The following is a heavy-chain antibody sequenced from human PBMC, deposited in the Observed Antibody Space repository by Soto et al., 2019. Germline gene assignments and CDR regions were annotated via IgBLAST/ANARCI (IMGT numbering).Heavy chain of an antibody. CDR3: ASSEVTQSWDY. Sequence: GGSLRLSCAASGFTFSSYAMSWVRQAPGKGLEWVSLISGSGGSTYYADSVKGRFTISRDNSKNSLYLQMNSLRAEDTAVYYCASSEVTQSWDYWGQGTLVTVSS. CDR2: ISGSGGST. V-gene: IGHV3-23*01. CDR1: GFTFSSYA. J-gene: IGHJ4*02. D-gene: IGHD4-4*01.